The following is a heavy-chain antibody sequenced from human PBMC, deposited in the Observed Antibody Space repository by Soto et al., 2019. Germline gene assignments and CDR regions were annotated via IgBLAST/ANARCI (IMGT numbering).Heavy chain of an antibody. CDR3: AKDKGGRYCSRTCCLYSFDY. CDR2: ISDSGST. Sequence: EVQLLESGGGLVQPGGSLRLSCTASGFTFSTYAMSWVRQAPGKGLEWVSTISDSGSTYYEDSVKGRFTISRDNSKNTLYLEMNSLRAEDTAVYYCAKDKGGRYCSRTCCLYSFDYWGQGTLVTVSS. V-gene: IGHV3-23*01. CDR1: GFTFSTYA. J-gene: IGHJ4*02. D-gene: IGHD2-2*01.